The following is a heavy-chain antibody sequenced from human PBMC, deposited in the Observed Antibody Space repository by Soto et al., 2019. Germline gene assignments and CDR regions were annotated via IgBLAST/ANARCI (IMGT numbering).Heavy chain of an antibody. J-gene: IGHJ5*02. V-gene: IGHV1-18*04. CDR1: GYPFIKYG. Sequence: QLQLVQSAAEVKKPGASVRVSCKAYGYPFIKYGISWIRQAPEQGLEWMGWIKVDSGYTNYAQKFQGRVTMTADTSSDTAFRELRSLRLDDTAVYFCATSYDTGFDPWGQGNLVSVSS. CDR3: ATSYDTGFDP. CDR2: IKVDSGYT. D-gene: IGHD3-9*01.